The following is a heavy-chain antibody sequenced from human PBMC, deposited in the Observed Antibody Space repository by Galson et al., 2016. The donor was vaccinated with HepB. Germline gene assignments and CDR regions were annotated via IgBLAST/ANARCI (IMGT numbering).Heavy chain of an antibody. J-gene: IGHJ4*02. V-gene: IGHV3-74*01. CDR1: GISLNNYW. Sequence: SLRLSCAVSGISLNNYWMHWVRQVTGKGLVWVARIDHEGRGTSYADSVRGRFTMSRDSAKSTVYLQMDSLRAEDTAVYYCGTVFEYWGQGSRVTVSS. CDR2: IDHEGRGT. CDR3: GTVFEY.